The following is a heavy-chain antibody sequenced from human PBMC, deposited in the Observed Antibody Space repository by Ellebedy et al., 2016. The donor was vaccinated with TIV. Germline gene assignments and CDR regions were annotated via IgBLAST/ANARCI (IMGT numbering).Heavy chain of an antibody. CDR2: INANGVSI. CDR3: ARDVRAAVESYYYGMDV. CDR1: GFTFSSYA. V-gene: IGHV3-23*01. Sequence: PGGSLRLSCAASGFTFSSYAMSWVRQAPGQGLEWVSGINANGVSIAYADSVKGRFTISRDNSKDTLFLQMNSLRAEDTAVYYCARDVRAAVESYYYGMDVWGQGTTVTVSS. D-gene: IGHD6-19*01. J-gene: IGHJ6*02.